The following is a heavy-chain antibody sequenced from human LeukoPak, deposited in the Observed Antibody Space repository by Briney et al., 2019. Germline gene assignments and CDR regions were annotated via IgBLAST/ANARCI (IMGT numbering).Heavy chain of an antibody. V-gene: IGHV3-21*01. CDR3: ARSIAAAGTNY. CDR2: ITSSSNLI. J-gene: IGHJ4*02. D-gene: IGHD6-13*01. Sequence: PGGSLRLSCAASGFTFSYYSMTWVRQAPGRGLEWVSCITSSSNLIFYSDSARGRFTISRDNAKNSLYLQMNSLRAEDTAVFYCARSIAAAGTNYWGQGTLVTVSS. CDR1: GFTFSYYS.